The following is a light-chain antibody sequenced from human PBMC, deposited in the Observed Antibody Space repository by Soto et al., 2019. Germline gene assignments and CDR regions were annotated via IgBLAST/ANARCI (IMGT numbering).Light chain of an antibody. CDR2: AAS. CDR1: QSVSSA. CDR3: QQYNDRPPIT. Sequence: EVVMAQSPATLSVSPGERATLSCRASQSVSSALAWYQHKPGQAPRLLIYAASTRATGIPSRCSGSGSGTEFTLSISSLQPEDFAVYYCQQYNDRPPITFGQGTRLEIK. J-gene: IGKJ5*01. V-gene: IGKV3-15*01.